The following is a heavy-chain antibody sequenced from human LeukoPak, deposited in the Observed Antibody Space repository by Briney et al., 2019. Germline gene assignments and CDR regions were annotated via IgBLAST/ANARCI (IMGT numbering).Heavy chain of an antibody. V-gene: IGHV3-23*01. CDR1: GFTFSTYT. CDR2: IIVNGGT. J-gene: IGHJ4*02. Sequence: PGGSLRLSCIASGFTFSTYTMSWVRQAPGEGLKWVSGIIVNGGTYYADSVQGRFTISRDNSKNTLYLQMNSLRADDTAVYYCAKDRIYADGLWDFDYWGEGALVTVSS. D-gene: IGHD3-10*01. CDR3: AKDRIYADGLWDFDY.